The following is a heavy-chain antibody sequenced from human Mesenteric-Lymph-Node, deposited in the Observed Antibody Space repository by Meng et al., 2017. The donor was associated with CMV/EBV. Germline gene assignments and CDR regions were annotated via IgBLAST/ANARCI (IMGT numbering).Heavy chain of an antibody. J-gene: IGHJ4*02. CDR1: GFTFDDYA. Sequence: SLKISCAASGFTFDDYAMHWVRQSPGKGLEWVSGSSWNSGSIDYADSVKGRFTMSRDNAKKSVYLQMNSLRGEDTALYYCAKFGTYYDLGSGLIQQVAYFDSWGQGTLVTVSS. V-gene: IGHV3-9*01. D-gene: IGHD3-3*01. CDR3: AKFGTYYDLGSGLIQQVAYFDS. CDR2: SSWNSGSI.